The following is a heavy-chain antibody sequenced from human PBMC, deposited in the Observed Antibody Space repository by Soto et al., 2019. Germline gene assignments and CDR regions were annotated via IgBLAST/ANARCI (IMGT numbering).Heavy chain of an antibody. D-gene: IGHD5-12*01. CDR3: ARQEVVATKDYYYYGMDV. V-gene: IGHV5-10-1*01. Sequence: GESLKISCKGSGYSFTSYWISWVRQMPGKGLEWMGRIDPSDSYTNYSPSFQGHVTISADKSISTAYLQWSSLKASDTAMYYCARQEVVATKDYYYYGMDVWGQGTTVTV. CDR1: GYSFTSYW. CDR2: IDPSDSYT. J-gene: IGHJ6*02.